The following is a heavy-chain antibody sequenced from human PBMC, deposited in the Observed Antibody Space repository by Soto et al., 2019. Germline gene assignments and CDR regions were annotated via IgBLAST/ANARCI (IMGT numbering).Heavy chain of an antibody. CDR2: INHSGST. Sequence: QVQLQQWGAGLLKPSETLSLTCAVYGGSFSGYYWSWIRQPPGKGLEWNGEINHSGSTNYNPSLKHRVTIAVDTSKNQCSLKLSSVAAADTAVYYCARGRNIVAGRYYYYYYGMDVWGQGTTVTVSS. CDR1: GGSFSGYY. V-gene: IGHV4-34*01. CDR3: ARGRNIVAGRYYYYYYGMDV. D-gene: IGHD5-12*01. J-gene: IGHJ6*02.